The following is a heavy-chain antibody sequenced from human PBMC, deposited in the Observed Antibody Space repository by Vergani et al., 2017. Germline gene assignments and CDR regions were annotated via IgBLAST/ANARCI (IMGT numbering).Heavy chain of an antibody. CDR2: MNPNSGNT. Sequence: QVQLVQSGAEVKKPGASVKVSCKASGYTFTTYDINWVRQATGQGLEWIGWMNPNSGNTGYAQKFQGRVTMTRKTFITTAYMELICVSSADTAVYFCVTGRGIYWGQGTLVTVST. CDR3: VTGRGIY. J-gene: IGHJ4*02. CDR1: GYTFTTYD. D-gene: IGHD6-13*01. V-gene: IGHV1-8*01.